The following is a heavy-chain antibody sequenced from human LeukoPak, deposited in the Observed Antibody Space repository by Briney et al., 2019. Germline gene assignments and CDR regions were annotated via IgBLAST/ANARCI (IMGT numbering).Heavy chain of an antibody. CDR3: AKTQWKVGATDYFDY. D-gene: IGHD1-26*01. J-gene: IGHJ4*02. V-gene: IGHV3-23*01. CDR2: INDNGGQR. CDR1: GFAFNNYA. Sequence: GGSLRLSCAASGFAFNNYAMTWVRQAPGKGLEWVSNINDNGGQRHYADSVKGRFTISRNNSKNTLFLQMDSLRAEDTAVYYCAKTQWKVGATDYFDYWGQGILVTVSS.